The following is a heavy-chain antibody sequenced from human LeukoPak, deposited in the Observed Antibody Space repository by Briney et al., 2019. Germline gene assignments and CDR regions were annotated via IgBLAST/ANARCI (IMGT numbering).Heavy chain of an antibody. Sequence: SETLSLTCTVSGDSISSSSYYWGWIRQPPGKGLEWIGSIYSSGSTYYNPSLKSRVTISVDTSKNQFSLILRSVTAADTAVYYCARLPYSSSWYGIYYFDYWGQGTLVTVSS. CDR1: GDSISSSSYY. V-gene: IGHV4-39*01. D-gene: IGHD6-13*01. J-gene: IGHJ4*02. CDR2: IYSSGST. CDR3: ARLPYSSSWYGIYYFDY.